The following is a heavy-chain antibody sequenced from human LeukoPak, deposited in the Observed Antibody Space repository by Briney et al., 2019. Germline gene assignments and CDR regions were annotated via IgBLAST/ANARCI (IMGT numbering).Heavy chain of an antibody. CDR1: GGSISSGDYY. Sequence: SQTLSLTCAVSGGSISSGDYYWSWIRQPPGKGLEWIGYIYYSGSTYYNPSLESRVTISVDTSKNQFSLKLSSVTAADTAVYYCASRDISDYGGNDYWGQGTLVTVSS. CDR3: ASRDISDYGGNDY. CDR2: IYYSGST. J-gene: IGHJ4*02. V-gene: IGHV4-30-4*01. D-gene: IGHD4-23*01.